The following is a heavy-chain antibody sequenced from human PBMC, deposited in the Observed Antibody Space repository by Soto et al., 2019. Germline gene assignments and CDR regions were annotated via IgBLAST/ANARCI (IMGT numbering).Heavy chain of an antibody. CDR2: INPKSGGT. J-gene: IGHJ6*02. CDR3: ARGHSTDCSNGVCSFFYNHEMDV. CDR1: GYSFTDYH. Sequence: QVQLVQSGAEVKKPGASVRVSCKASGYSFTDYHIHWVRQAPGQGLEWLGRINPKSGGTSTAQKFQGWVTMTRDRSISTVYMELTRLRSDDTSVYFCARGHSTDCSNGVCSFFYNHEMDVWRQGTTVTVSS. D-gene: IGHD2-8*01. V-gene: IGHV1-2*04.